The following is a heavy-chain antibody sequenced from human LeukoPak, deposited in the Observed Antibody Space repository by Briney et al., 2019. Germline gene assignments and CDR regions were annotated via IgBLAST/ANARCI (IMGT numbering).Heavy chain of an antibody. CDR1: GFSFSRYA. Sequence: GGSLRLSCAASGFSFSRYAVHWVGLAPGKGLEWVAVISYDGSKKYYADSVKGRFTISRDNSKNTLYLQMSSLRAEDTAVYYCARELVAAAGTYNWFDPWGQGTLVTVSS. J-gene: IGHJ5*02. V-gene: IGHV3-30-3*01. CDR3: ARELVAAAGTYNWFDP. D-gene: IGHD6-13*01. CDR2: ISYDGSKK.